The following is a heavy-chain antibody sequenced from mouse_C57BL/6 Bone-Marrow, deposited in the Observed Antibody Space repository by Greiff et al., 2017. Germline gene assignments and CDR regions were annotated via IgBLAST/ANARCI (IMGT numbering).Heavy chain of an antibody. Sequence: DVKLVESGGDLVKPGGSLKLSCAASGFTFSSYGMSWVRQTPDKRLEWVATISSGGSYTYYPDSVKGRFTISRDNAKNTLYLQMSSLKSEDTAMYYCARHGSDGYFPWGQGTLVTVSA. CDR1: GFTFSSYG. V-gene: IGHV5-6*02. CDR2: ISSGGSYT. J-gene: IGHJ3*01. D-gene: IGHD2-3*01. CDR3: ARHGSDGYFP.